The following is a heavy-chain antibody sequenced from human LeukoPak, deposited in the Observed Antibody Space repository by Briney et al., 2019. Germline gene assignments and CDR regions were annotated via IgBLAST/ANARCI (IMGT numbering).Heavy chain of an antibody. D-gene: IGHD3-22*01. CDR2: INPNSGGT. J-gene: IGHJ4*02. CDR1: GSTFTGYY. Sequence: ASVKVSCKASGSTFTGYYMHWVRQAPGQGLEWVGWINPNSGGTNYAQKFQGRVTMTRDTSMSTAYMELSRLRSDDTAVYYCARAHHDRVTDYWGQGTLVTVSS. V-gene: IGHV1-2*02. CDR3: ARAHHDRVTDY.